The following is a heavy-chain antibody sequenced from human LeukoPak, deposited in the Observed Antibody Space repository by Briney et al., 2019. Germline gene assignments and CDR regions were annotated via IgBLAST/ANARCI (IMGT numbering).Heavy chain of an antibody. CDR2: LTHIFRRT. Sequence: SVKVSCKASGGTFRTYPISWVRQDPGQGLEWMGGLTHIFRRTNYTQKFQERLIITTDESYSTAYMELRDLRSDDTALYYCATSGSGRSWDWFAHWGQGTLVIVSS. V-gene: IGHV1-69*05. CDR3: ATSGSGRSWDWFAH. D-gene: IGHD3-10*01. CDR1: GGTFRTYP. J-gene: IGHJ5*02.